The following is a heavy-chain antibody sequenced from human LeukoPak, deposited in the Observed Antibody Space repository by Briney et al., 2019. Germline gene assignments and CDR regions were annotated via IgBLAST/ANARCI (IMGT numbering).Heavy chain of an antibody. V-gene: IGHV3-7*05. CDR1: GFTFSSYW. D-gene: IGHD6-6*01. CDR3: ARDPYSSTWSYGMDV. Sequence: PGGSLRLSCAASGFTFSSYWMSWVRQAPGKGLEWVANIRQDGSEEVYVDSVKGRFTISRDNAKNSLFLQMNTLRAEDTAAYYCARDPYSSTWSYGMDVWGQGTTVTVSS. J-gene: IGHJ6*02. CDR2: IRQDGSEE.